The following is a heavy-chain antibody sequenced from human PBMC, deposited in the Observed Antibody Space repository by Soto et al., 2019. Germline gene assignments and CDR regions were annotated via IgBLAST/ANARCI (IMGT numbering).Heavy chain of an antibody. J-gene: IGHJ4*02. CDR2: INHGGST. CDR1: GGSFSGYY. Sequence: SETLSLTCAVYGGSFSGYYWSWIRQPPGKGLEWIGEINHGGSTNYNPSLESRVTISVDTSKNQFSLKLSSVTAADTAVYYCARGRRDTAMVSDFDYWGQGTLVTVSS. V-gene: IGHV4-34*01. D-gene: IGHD5-18*01. CDR3: ARGRRDTAMVSDFDY.